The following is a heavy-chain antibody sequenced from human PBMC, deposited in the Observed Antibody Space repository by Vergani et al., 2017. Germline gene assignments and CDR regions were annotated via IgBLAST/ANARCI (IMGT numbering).Heavy chain of an antibody. CDR1: GGSIRSDSYY. D-gene: IGHD1-14*01. Sequence: QVQLQESGPGLVKPSQTLSLTCTVSGGSIRSDSYYWNWIRQPAGKGLEWIGRMYTSGSTNYNPSLKSRVTMSVDTSKNQFSLKLSSVTAADTAVYYCAAGFSDRPNHYYGMDVWGQGTTVTVSS. V-gene: IGHV4-61*02. CDR2: MYTSGST. J-gene: IGHJ6*02. CDR3: AAGFSDRPNHYYGMDV.